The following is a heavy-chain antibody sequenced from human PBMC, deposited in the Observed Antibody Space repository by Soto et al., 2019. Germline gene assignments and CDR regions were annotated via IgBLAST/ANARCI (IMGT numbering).Heavy chain of an antibody. V-gene: IGHV1-69*06. CDR1: GGTCN. Sequence: SVKVSCKVSGGTCNMRWVRQAPGQWLEWMGGIIPVIDTANYARKFQGRVVISADRATNIVYMEMMSLTLEDTAVYYCARGSGADAFDIWGQGTMVTVSS. CDR3: ARGSGADAFDI. CDR2: IIPVIDTA. J-gene: IGHJ3*02. D-gene: IGHD7-27*01.